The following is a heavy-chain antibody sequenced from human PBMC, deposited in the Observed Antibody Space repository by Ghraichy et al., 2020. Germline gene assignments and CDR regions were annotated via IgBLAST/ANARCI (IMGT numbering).Heavy chain of an antibody. CDR2: IWYDGSNK. CDR3: ARDRARRHTIFGYGMDV. CDR1: GFTFSSYG. V-gene: IGHV3-33*01. J-gene: IGHJ6*02. Sequence: GRSLRLSCAASGFTFSSYGMHWVRQAPGKGLEWVAVIWYDGSNKYYADSVKGRFTISRDNSKNTLYLQMNSLRAEDTAVYYCARDRARRHTIFGYGMDVWGQGTTVTVSS. D-gene: IGHD3-3*01.